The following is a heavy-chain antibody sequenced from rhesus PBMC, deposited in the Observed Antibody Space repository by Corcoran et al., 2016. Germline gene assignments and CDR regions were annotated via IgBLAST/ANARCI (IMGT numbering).Heavy chain of an antibody. V-gene: IGHV4-143*01. CDR2: VYGNSAST. D-gene: IGHD2-39*02. J-gene: IGHJ6*01. CDR1: GGSISGYYN. CDR3: ARQGYTDHLGGLDS. Sequence: QVQLQESGPGLVKPSETLSLTCTVSGGSISGYYNWNWIRQSPGKGLEWIGAVYGNSASTNYHPSRKSRVTISKDTSKNQFSLRLTSVTAADTAVYYCARQGYTDHLGGLDSWGQGVVVTVSS.